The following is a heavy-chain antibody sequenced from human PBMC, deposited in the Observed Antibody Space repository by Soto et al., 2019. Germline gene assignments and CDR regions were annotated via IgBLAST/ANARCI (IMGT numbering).Heavy chain of an antibody. V-gene: IGHV4-31*02. CDR2: IDYSGVT. CDR3: ARDRTAEIFDS. J-gene: IGHJ4*02. D-gene: IGHD3-10*01. Sequence: SETLSLTCSVSGGSISSEGSYWSWIRQHPRMGLDWIGFIDYSGVTYYSPSFECRVIMSVDTSKNQFSLTLKSVTAADTALYYCARDRTAEIFDSWGQGTLVTVSS. CDR1: GGSISSEGSY.